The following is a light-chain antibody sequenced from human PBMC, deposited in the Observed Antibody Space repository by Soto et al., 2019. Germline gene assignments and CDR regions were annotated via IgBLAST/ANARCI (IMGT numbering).Light chain of an antibody. CDR3: LIYYGGAWV. Sequence: QTVVTQEPSLTVSPGGTVTLTCASSTGAVTSGYYPNWFQQKPGQAPRALIYSTSYKHSWTPARFSGSLLGGKAALTLSGVQHEDEAEYYCLIYYGGAWVFGGGTKLTVL. V-gene: IGLV7-43*01. CDR2: STS. J-gene: IGLJ3*02. CDR1: TGAVTSGYY.